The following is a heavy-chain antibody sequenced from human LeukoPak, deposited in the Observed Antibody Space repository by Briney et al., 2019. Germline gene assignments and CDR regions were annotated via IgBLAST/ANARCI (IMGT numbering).Heavy chain of an antibody. CDR3: ARVGYCSSTSCYLGFDY. V-gene: IGHV3-7*01. CDR1: GFTFSSYW. D-gene: IGHD2-2*03. CDR2: IKQDGSEK. Sequence: PGGSLRLSCAASGFTFSSYWMSWVRQAPGKGLEWVANIKQDGSEKYYVDSVKGRFTISRDNAKNSLYLQMNSLRAEDTAVYHCARVGYCSSTSCYLGFDYWGQGTLVTVSS. J-gene: IGHJ4*02.